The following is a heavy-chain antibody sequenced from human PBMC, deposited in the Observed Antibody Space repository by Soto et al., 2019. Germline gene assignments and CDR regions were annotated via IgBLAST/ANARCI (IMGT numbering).Heavy chain of an antibody. D-gene: IGHD2-2*01. J-gene: IGHJ4*02. CDR1: GFTFSSYE. Sequence: GSLRLSCAASGFTFSSYEMNWVRQAPGKGLEWVSYISSSGSTIYYADPVKGRFTISRDQSKNTLYLQMNSLRAEDTAVYYCARDFCPVPTCYDLWGQGVLVTVSS. CDR2: ISSSGSTI. CDR3: ARDFCPVPTCYDL. V-gene: IGHV3-48*03.